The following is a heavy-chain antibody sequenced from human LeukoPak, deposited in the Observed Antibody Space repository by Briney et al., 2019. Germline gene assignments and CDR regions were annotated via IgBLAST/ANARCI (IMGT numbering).Heavy chain of an antibody. J-gene: IGHJ6*03. Sequence: SETLYLTCAVYGGSFSGYYWSWIRQPPGKGLEWIGEINHSGSTNYNPSLKSRVTISVDTSKNQFSLKLSSVTAADTAVYYCARDPYSNTRYYYYYYMDVWGKGTTVTVSS. CDR2: INHSGST. D-gene: IGHD4-11*01. V-gene: IGHV4-34*01. CDR3: ARDPYSNTRYYYYYYMDV. CDR1: GGSFSGYY.